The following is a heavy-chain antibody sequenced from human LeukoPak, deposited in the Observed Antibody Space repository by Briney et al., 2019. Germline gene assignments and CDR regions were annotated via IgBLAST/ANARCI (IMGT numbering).Heavy chain of an antibody. V-gene: IGHV4-39*07. CDR1: GGSISSSSYY. CDR2: IYYSGST. J-gene: IGHJ3*02. CDR3: ARDVWFGRRGAFDI. D-gene: IGHD3-10*01. Sequence: SETLSLTCTVSGGSISSSSYYWGWIRQPPGKGLEWIGSIYYSGSTYYNPSLKSRVTISVDTSKDQFSLKLSSVTAADTAVYYCARDVWFGRRGAFDIWGQGTMVTVSS.